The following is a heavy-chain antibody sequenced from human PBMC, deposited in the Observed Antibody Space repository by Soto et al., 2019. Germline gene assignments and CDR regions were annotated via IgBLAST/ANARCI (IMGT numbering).Heavy chain of an antibody. CDR3: AKGCRNYAYYYYGMDV. Sequence: PGGSLRLSCAASGFTFSSYAMSWVRQAPGKGLEWVSAISGSGGSTYYADSVKGRFTISRDNSKNTLYLQMNSLRAEDTAVYYCAKGCRNYAYYYYGMDVWGQGTTVTVSS. J-gene: IGHJ6*02. D-gene: IGHD1-7*01. V-gene: IGHV3-23*01. CDR2: ISGSGGST. CDR1: GFTFSSYA.